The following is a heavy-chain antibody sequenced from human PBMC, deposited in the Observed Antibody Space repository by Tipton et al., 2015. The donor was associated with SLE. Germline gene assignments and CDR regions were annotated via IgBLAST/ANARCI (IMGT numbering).Heavy chain of an antibody. Sequence: SLRLSCAASGFTFSDYYMTWIRQAPGKGLEWVSYISSSGSTIYYADSVKGRFTISRDNAKNSVYLQMNSLRAEDTAVYYCAREDSSGYYYDAFDYWGQGTLVTVSS. CDR2: ISSSGSTI. CDR1: GFTFSDYY. CDR3: AREDSSGYYYDAFDY. D-gene: IGHD3-22*01. V-gene: IGHV3-11*04. J-gene: IGHJ4*02.